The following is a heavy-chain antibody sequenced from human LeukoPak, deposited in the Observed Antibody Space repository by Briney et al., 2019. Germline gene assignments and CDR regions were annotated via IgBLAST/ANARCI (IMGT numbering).Heavy chain of an antibody. V-gene: IGHV3-33*01. CDR3: ARDFGSSPFDY. J-gene: IGHJ4*02. CDR2: IWYDGSNK. CDR1: GFTFSSYG. Sequence: GGSRRLSCAASGFTFSSYGMHWVRQAPGKGLEWVAVIWYDGSNKYYADSVKGRFTISRDNSKNTLYLQMNSLRAEDTAVYYCARDFGSSPFDYWGQGTLVTVSS. D-gene: IGHD6-13*01.